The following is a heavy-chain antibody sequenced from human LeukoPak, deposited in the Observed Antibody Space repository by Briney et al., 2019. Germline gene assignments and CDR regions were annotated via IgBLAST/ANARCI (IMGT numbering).Heavy chain of an antibody. D-gene: IGHD2-2*01. Sequence: PGGSLRLSCAASGFSVTRHYMHWVRQAPGKGLEWVSFIYWDGRSYPADSVEGRFTISRDDSKNTLYLQMNNLRVDDTAVYYCAREPAIMRLTDYYYYFDVWGKGTSVTVSS. J-gene: IGHJ6*03. CDR2: IYWDGRS. CDR1: GFSVTRHY. CDR3: AREPAIMRLTDYYYYFDV. V-gene: IGHV3-53*01.